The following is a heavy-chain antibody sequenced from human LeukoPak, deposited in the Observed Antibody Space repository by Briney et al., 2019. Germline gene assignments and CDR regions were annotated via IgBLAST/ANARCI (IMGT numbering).Heavy chain of an antibody. J-gene: IGHJ6*02. CDR2: ISAYNGNT. Sequence: VASVKVSCKASGYTSTSYGISWVRQAPGQGLEWMGWISAYNGNTNYAQKLQGRVTMTTDTSTSTAYMELRSLRSDDTAVYYCARERGARGYSGYDYYYGMDVWGQGTTVTVSS. CDR1: GYTSTSYG. CDR3: ARERGARGYSGYDYYYGMDV. D-gene: IGHD5-12*01. V-gene: IGHV1-18*01.